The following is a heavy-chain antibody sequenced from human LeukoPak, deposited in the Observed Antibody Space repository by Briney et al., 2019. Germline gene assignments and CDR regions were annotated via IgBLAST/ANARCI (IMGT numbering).Heavy chain of an antibody. J-gene: IGHJ4*02. Sequence: GGSLRLSCAASGFTFSSYAMSWVRQAPGKGLEWVSAISGSGGSTYYADSVKGRFTISRDNSKNTLYLQMNSLRAEDTAVYYCARINQRITMVRGVSGAFDYWGQGTLVTVSS. V-gene: IGHV3-23*01. CDR2: ISGSGGST. CDR3: ARINQRITMVRGVSGAFDY. D-gene: IGHD3-10*01. CDR1: GFTFSSYA.